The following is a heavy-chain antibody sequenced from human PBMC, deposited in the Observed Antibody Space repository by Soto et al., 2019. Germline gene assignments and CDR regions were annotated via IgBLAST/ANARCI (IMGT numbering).Heavy chain of an antibody. V-gene: IGHV4-59*08. CDR3: ARHGRGTTVTTRLFFFDY. D-gene: IGHD4-17*01. Sequence: QVQLQESGPGLVKPSETLSLTCTVSGGSISSYYWGWIRQPPGKGLEWIGYIYYSGSTNYNPSLKSRVTISVDTSKNQFSLKLSSVTAADTAVYYCARHGRGTTVTTRLFFFDYWGQGTLVTVSS. CDR2: IYYSGST. J-gene: IGHJ4*02. CDR1: GGSISSYY.